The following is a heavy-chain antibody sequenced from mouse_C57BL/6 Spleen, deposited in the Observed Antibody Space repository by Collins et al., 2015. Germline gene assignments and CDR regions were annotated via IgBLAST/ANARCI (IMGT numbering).Heavy chain of an antibody. V-gene: IGHV3-2*02. CDR1: GYSITSDYA. CDR3: ANLLWLRRAWFAY. Sequence: DVQLQESGPGLVKPSQSLSLTCTVTGYSITSDYAWNWIRQFPGNKLEWMGYISYSGSTSYNPSLKSRISITRDTSKNQFFLQLNSVTTEDTATYYCANLLWLRRAWFAYWGQGTLVTVSA. D-gene: IGHD2-2*01. CDR2: ISYSGST. J-gene: IGHJ3*01.